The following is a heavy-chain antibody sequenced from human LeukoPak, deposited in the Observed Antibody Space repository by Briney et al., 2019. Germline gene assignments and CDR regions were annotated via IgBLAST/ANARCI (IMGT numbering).Heavy chain of an antibody. D-gene: IGHD3-22*01. V-gene: IGHV1-69*13. J-gene: IGHJ4*02. Sequence: GASVKVSCKASGGTFSSYAISWVRQAPGQGLEWMGGIIPIFGTANYAQKFQGRVTITADESTSTAYMELRSLRSDDTAVYYCARDRRYDSSGYYYWGQGTLVTVSS. CDR3: ARDRRYDSSGYYY. CDR2: IIPIFGTA. CDR1: GGTFSSYA.